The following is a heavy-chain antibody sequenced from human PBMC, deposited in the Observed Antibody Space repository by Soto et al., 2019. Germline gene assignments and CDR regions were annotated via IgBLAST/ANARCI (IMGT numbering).Heavy chain of an antibody. Sequence: ASVKVSCKASGYTFTGYYMHWVRQAPVQGLEWMGWINPNSGGTNYAQKFQGWVTMTRDTSISTAYMELSRLRSDDTAVYYCARDRHCSGGSCYYYYGMYVWGQGTTVTVS. V-gene: IGHV1-2*04. CDR3: ARDRHCSGGSCYYYYGMYV. CDR2: INPNSGGT. D-gene: IGHD2-15*01. CDR1: GYTFTGYY. J-gene: IGHJ6*02.